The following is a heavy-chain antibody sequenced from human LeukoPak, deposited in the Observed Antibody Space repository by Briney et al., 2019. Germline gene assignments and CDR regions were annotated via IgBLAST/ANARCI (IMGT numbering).Heavy chain of an antibody. J-gene: IGHJ4*02. D-gene: IGHD3-10*01. CDR2: ISAYNGNT. V-gene: IGHV1-18*01. CDR3: ARVSITMVRGVINYFDY. CDR1: GYTFTSYG. Sequence: ASVKVSCKASGYTFTSYGISWVRQAPGQGLEWMGWISAYNGNTNYAQKLQGRVTMTTDTSTSTAYMELRSLRSDDTAVYYCARVSITMVRGVINYFDYWGQGTLVTVSS.